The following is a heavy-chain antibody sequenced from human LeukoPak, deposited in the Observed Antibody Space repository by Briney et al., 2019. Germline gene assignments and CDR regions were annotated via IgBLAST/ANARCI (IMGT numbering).Heavy chain of an antibody. CDR2: IYTSGST. V-gene: IGHV4-61*05. CDR3: ARHGWSAAAGTRDYYYYYMDV. Sequence: SETLSLTCTVSGGSIRSSTFYGGWIRQPPGKGLEWIGYIYTSGSTNYNPSLKSRVTISVDTSKNQFSLKLSSVTAADTAVYYCARHGWSAAAGTRDYYYYYMDVWGKGTTVTVSS. J-gene: IGHJ6*03. CDR1: GGSIRSSTFY. D-gene: IGHD6-13*01.